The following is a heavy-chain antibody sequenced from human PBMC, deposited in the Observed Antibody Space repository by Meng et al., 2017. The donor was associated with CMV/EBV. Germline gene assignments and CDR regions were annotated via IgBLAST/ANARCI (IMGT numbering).Heavy chain of an antibody. CDR3: ASGGWSGYFPPYYYYYGMDV. V-gene: IGHV3-30*02. CDR2: IRYDGSNK. D-gene: IGHD3-3*01. J-gene: IGHJ6*02. Sequence: LSLTCAASGFTFSNYGMYWVRQAPGKGLEWVTFIRYDGSNKYYADSVKGRFTISRDNSKNTLFLQMNSLRAEDTAVYYCASGGWSGYFPPYYYYYGMDVWGQGTTVTVSS. CDR1: GFTFSNYG.